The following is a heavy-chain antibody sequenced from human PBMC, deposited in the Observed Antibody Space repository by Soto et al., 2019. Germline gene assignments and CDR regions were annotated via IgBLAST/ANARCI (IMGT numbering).Heavy chain of an antibody. CDR2: IYYSGST. D-gene: IGHD5-18*01. Sequence: SETLSLTCTVSGGSISNYYWTWIRQPPEKGLEWIGYIYYSGSTNYNPSLKSRVTISIDTSKNQFSLNLSSVTAADTAVYYCAKAATGYSYVSAWGQGTLVTVSS. J-gene: IGHJ5*02. CDR3: AKAATGYSYVSA. CDR1: GGSISNYY. V-gene: IGHV4-59*01.